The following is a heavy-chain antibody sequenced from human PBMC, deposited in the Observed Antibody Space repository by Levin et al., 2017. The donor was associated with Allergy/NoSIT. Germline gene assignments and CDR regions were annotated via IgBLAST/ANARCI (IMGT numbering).Heavy chain of an antibody. CDR1: GGSISGYY. Sequence: SETLSLTCTVSGGSISGYYCSWIRQSPGKGLEWIGDIYYSRIRNYNPPFKSRVNISVDTSKSQFSLRLTSVTAAVTAVYCCARDSSGYFVGGRHDYYFDLWSQGTLVTVSS. CDR3: ARDSSGYFVGGRHDYYFDL. V-gene: IGHV4-59*01. CDR2: IYYSRIR. D-gene: IGHD3-22*01. J-gene: IGHJ4*02.